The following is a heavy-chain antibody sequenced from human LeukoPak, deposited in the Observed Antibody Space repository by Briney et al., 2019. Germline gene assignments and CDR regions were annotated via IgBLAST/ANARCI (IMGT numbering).Heavy chain of an antibody. Sequence: GRSLRLSCAASGFTFDDYAMHWVRQAPGKGLEWVSGISWNSGSIGYADSVKGRFTISRDNAKNSLYLQMNSLRAEDTALYYCAKDSFPGGRYYEYYFDYWGQGTLVTVSS. J-gene: IGHJ4*02. CDR1: GFTFDDYA. CDR3: AKDSFPGGRYYEYYFDY. CDR2: ISWNSGSI. D-gene: IGHD1-26*01. V-gene: IGHV3-9*01.